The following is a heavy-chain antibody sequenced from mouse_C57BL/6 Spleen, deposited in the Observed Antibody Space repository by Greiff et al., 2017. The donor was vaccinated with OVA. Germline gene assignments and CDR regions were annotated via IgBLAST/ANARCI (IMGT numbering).Heavy chain of an antibody. CDR1: GYTFTDYY. Sequence: EVQLQQSGPELVKPGASVKISCKASGYTFTDYYMNWVKQSHGKSLEWIGDINPNNGGTSYNQKFKGKATLTVDKSSSTAYMELRSLTSEDSAVYYCARRGTIYYDYDGYFDVWGTGTTVTVSS. V-gene: IGHV1-26*01. J-gene: IGHJ1*03. CDR2: INPNNGGT. CDR3: ARRGTIYYDYDGYFDV. D-gene: IGHD2-4*01.